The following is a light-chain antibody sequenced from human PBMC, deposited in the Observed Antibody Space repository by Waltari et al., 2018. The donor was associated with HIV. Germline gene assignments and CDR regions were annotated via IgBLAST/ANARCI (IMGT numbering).Light chain of an antibody. CDR3: QQYGSSPRT. J-gene: IGKJ1*01. V-gene: IGKV4-1*01. Sequence: DIVMTQSPDSLAVSLGERATINCKSSQSLLSSSNNKHYVAWYQQKPGQPPRLLIYGASSRATGIPDRFSGSGSGTDFTLTISRLEPEDIAVYYCQQYGSSPRTFGQGTQVEIK. CDR2: GAS. CDR1: QSLLSSSNNKHY.